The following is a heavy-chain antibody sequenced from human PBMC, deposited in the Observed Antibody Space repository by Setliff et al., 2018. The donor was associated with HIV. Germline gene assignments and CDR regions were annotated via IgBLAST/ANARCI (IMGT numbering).Heavy chain of an antibody. CDR2: IDPNGGAT. CDR1: GYTFTSYF. Sequence: ASVKVSCKAFGYTFTSYFLHWVRQAPGQGLEWLGIIDPNGGATNNAQKLQGRLTVTTDTSTGTLYMELSNLRSDDSAVYYCARAGGGTTDQAFDIWGQGTMVT. D-gene: IGHD2-2*01. V-gene: IGHV1-46*01. CDR3: ARAGGGTTDQAFDI. J-gene: IGHJ3*02.